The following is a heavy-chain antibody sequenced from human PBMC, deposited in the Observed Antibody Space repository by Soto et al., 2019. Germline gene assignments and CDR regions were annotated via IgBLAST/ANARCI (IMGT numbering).Heavy chain of an antibody. J-gene: IGHJ6*02. Sequence: GGSLRLSCAASGFTFSSYSMNWVRQAPGKGLEWVSYISSSSSTIDYTDSLKGRFTISRDNAKNTLYLQMNSLRAEDTAVYYCAKDPRGYSYGERYGMDVWGQGTTVTVSS. CDR3: AKDPRGYSYGERYGMDV. D-gene: IGHD5-18*01. CDR2: ISSSSSTI. CDR1: GFTFSSYS. V-gene: IGHV3-48*01.